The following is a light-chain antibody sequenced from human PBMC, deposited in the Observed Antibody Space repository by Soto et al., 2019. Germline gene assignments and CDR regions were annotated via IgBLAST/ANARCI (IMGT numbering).Light chain of an antibody. J-gene: IGKJ1*01. Sequence: DIQMTHSPSTLSASVVNRVTITFRPSHNIGMWMALYQQKPGKAPSLLIFDASTLHSGVPSRFSGSGSGTDFTLTISSLQPDDFATYYCKQFAISTKFGQGTKVDIK. V-gene: IGKV1-5*01. CDR1: HNIGMW. CDR3: KQFAISTK. CDR2: DAS.